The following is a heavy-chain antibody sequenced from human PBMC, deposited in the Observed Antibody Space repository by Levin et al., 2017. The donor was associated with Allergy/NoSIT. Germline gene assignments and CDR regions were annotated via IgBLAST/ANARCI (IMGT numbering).Heavy chain of an antibody. J-gene: IGHJ6*02. CDR1: GFTVSSNY. CDR2: IYSGGST. CDR3: ARAHYAEYYYYGMDV. D-gene: IGHD2-2*01. Sequence: PGGSLRLSCAASGFTVSSNYMSWVRQAPGKGLEWVSVIYSGGSTYYADSVKGRFTISRDNSKNTLYLQMNSLRAEDTAVYYCARAHYAEYYYYGMDVWGQGTTVTVSS. V-gene: IGHV3-53*01.